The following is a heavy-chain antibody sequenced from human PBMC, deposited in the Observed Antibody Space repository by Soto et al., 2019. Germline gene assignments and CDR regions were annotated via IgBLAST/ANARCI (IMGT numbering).Heavy chain of an antibody. D-gene: IGHD2-2*01. CDR2: ISRSGGTT. CDR3: AKDRSSTSCYAFDY. Sequence: EVQLLESGGGLVQPGGSLRLSCAASGFTFRNYAMSWARQAPGKGLEWVSAISRSGGTTHYADSVKGRFTISRDNSKNTLYLQMNSLRVEDTAVYDCAKDRSSTSCYAFDYWGQGSLVTVSS. J-gene: IGHJ4*02. CDR1: GFTFRNYA. V-gene: IGHV3-23*01.